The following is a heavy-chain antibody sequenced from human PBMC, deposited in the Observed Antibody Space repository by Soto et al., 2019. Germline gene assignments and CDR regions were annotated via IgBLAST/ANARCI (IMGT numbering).Heavy chain of an antibody. V-gene: IGHV3-23*01. CDR1: GFTFSTYA. D-gene: IGHD6-19*01. Sequence: GGSLRLPCAASGFTFSTYAMSWVRQAPGKGLEWVSAISGGGGSTNYADSVKGRFTVSRDNSKNTLYLQMNSLRAEDTAMYYRARHDSGWYVRDYYGMDVWGQGTTVTAP. CDR2: ISGGGGST. J-gene: IGHJ6*02. CDR3: ARHDSGWYVRDYYGMDV.